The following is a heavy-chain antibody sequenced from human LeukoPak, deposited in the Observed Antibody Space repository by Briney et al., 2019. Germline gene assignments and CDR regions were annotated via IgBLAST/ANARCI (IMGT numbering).Heavy chain of an antibody. CDR1: GYTFTGYY. CDR3: ARDLGAVAGTRSAFDI. Sequence: VASVKVSCKASGYTFTGYYMHWVRQAPGQGLEWMGWINPNSGGTNYAQKFQGRVTMTRDTSISTAYTELSRLRSDDTAVYYCARDLGAVAGTRSAFDIWGQGTMVTVSS. CDR2: INPNSGGT. D-gene: IGHD6-19*01. V-gene: IGHV1-2*02. J-gene: IGHJ3*02.